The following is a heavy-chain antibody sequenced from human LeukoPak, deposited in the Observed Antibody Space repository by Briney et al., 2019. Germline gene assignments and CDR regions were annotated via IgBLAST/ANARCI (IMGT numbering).Heavy chain of an antibody. D-gene: IGHD2-2*01. CDR2: TYYTSKWYN. Sequence: SQTLSLTCAISGDSVSSNSVTWNWIRQSPSRGLEWLGRTYYTSKWYNDYAVSVKSRITINPDTSKNQFSLQLNSVTPEDTAVYYCVRGTRSAFDRWGQGTLVTVSS. CDR3: VRGTRSAFDR. V-gene: IGHV6-1*01. CDR1: GDSVSSNSVT. J-gene: IGHJ4*02.